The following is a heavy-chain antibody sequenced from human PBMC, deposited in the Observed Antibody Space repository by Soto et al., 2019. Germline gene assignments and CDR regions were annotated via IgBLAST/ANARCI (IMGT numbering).Heavy chain of an antibody. CDR2: IGPSDSYT. Sequence: EVQLVQSGAEVKKPGESLRISCKGFGYSFTYYWITWVRQMPGKGLEWMGRIGPSDSYTTYSPSFQGHVTLSTDKSTTPAYLQWSSLKASDTAMYYCARHVVKSSGWYDDYWGQGTLVTVSS. CDR3: ARHVVKSSGWYDDY. J-gene: IGHJ4*02. CDR1: GYSFTYYW. D-gene: IGHD6-19*01. V-gene: IGHV5-10-1*03.